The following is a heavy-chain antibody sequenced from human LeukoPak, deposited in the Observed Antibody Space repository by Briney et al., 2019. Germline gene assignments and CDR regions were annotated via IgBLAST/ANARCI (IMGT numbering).Heavy chain of an antibody. V-gene: IGHV4-38-2*02. D-gene: IGHD2-15*01. J-gene: IGHJ4*02. CDR1: GGSISNYY. CDR2: ISHSGST. CDR3: ARVGWSLEYCRPGSCYSDY. Sequence: SETLSLTCTVSGGSISNYYWGWIRQPPGKGLEWIGSISHSGSTYYNPSLKSRVTISVDTSKNQFSLKLTSVIAAGTAVYYCARVGWSLEYCRPGSCYSDYWGQGTLVTVS.